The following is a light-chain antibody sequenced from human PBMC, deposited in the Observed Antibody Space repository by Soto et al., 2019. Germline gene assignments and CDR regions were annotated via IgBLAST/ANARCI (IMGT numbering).Light chain of an antibody. V-gene: IGLV4-69*01. CDR1: SGHSSYA. CDR3: QPWGTGIHYV. J-gene: IGLJ1*01. CDR2: LNSDGSH. Sequence: QSVLTQSPSASASLGASVKLTCTLSSGHSSYAIAWHQQQPEKGPRYLMKLNSDGSHSKGDGIPDRFSGSSSGAERYLTISRPQSEDEADYYCQPWGTGIHYVFGTGTNLTVL.